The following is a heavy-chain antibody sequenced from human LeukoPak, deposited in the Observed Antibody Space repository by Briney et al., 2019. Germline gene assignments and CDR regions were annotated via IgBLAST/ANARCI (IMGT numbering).Heavy chain of an antibody. CDR3: ASRRFGELFSS. J-gene: IGHJ5*02. V-gene: IGHV4-34*01. CDR1: GGSFSGFY. Sequence: SETLSLTCAVHGGSFSGFYWSWIRQPPGKGLEWIGEINHSGSTNYNPSLKSRVTISVDTSKNQFSLKLTSVTAADTAVYYCASRRFGELFSSWGQGTLVTVSS. CDR2: INHSGST. D-gene: IGHD3-10*01.